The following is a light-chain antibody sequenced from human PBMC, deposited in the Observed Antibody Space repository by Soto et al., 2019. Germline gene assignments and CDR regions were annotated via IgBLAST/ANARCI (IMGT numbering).Light chain of an antibody. CDR1: QSINNY. Sequence: DIEMTQSPSSLSASVGDRATITCRASQSINNYLSWYQHKPGIAPKLLIYAASTLQLGVRSRCSGSGSGTDFTRTNRGLYFEDFATYHSLHSSPPFTFGRGTKVDIK. CDR2: AAS. J-gene: IGKJ3*01. CDR3: LHSSPPFT. V-gene: IGKV1-39*01.